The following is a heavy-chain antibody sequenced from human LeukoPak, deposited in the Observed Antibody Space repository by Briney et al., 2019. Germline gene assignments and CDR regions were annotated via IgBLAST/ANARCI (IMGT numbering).Heavy chain of an antibody. V-gene: IGHV3-23*01. CDR2: ISGSDAST. D-gene: IGHD6-13*01. Sequence: GGSLRLSCVASGFTFTSYAMNWVRRAPGKGLEWVSGISGSDASTHYADSVKGRFTISRDNAKNSLYLQMNSLRAEDTAVYYCARSIAAAGPSDAFDIWGQGTMVTVSS. J-gene: IGHJ3*02. CDR1: GFTFTSYA. CDR3: ARSIAAAGPSDAFDI.